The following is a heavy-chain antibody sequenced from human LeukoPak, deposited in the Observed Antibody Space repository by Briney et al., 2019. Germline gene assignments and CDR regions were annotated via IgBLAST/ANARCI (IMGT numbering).Heavy chain of an antibody. V-gene: IGHV3-23*01. D-gene: IGHD4/OR15-4a*01. Sequence: GGSLRLSCAASGFTFSSYAMSWVRQAPGKGLEWVSVISISGSSTYYANSVKGRFTISRDNSRNTLYLQMNSLRAEDTAVYYCARRAGAYSHPYDYWGQGTLVTVSS. J-gene: IGHJ4*02. CDR2: ISISGSST. CDR1: GFTFSSYA. CDR3: ARRAGAYSHPYDY.